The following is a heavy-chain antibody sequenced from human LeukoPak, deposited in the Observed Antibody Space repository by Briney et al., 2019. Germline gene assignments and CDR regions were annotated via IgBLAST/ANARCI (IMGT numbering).Heavy chain of an antibody. J-gene: IGHJ4*02. D-gene: IGHD1-26*01. CDR2: IKQDGSEK. Sequence: GGSLRLSCAASGFTFSSYWMSWVRQAPGKGLERVANIKQDGSEKYYVDSVKGRFTISRDNAKNSLYLQMNSLRAEDTAVYYCARRRYSGSSQHFDYWGQGTLVTVSS. CDR3: ARRRYSGSSQHFDY. V-gene: IGHV3-7*01. CDR1: GFTFSSYW.